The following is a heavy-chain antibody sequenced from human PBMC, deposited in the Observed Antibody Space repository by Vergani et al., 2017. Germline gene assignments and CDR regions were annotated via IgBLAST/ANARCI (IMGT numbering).Heavy chain of an antibody. J-gene: IGHJ4*02. V-gene: IGHV4-59*01. Sequence: QVQLQESGPGLVKPSETLSLTCTVSGGSISSYYWSWIRQPPGKGLEWIGYIYYSGSTNYNPSLKSRVTISVDTSKTQFSLKLSSVTAADTAAYYCARERPGGRAAAGTEGFFDYWGQGTLVTVSS. CDR3: ARERPGGRAAAGTEGFFDY. D-gene: IGHD6-13*01. CDR2: IYYSGST. CDR1: GGSISSYY.